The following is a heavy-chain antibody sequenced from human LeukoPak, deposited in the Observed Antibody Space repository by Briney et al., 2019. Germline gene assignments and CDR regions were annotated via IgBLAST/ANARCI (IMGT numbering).Heavy chain of an antibody. Sequence: GASVKVSCKASGYTFTSYGISWVRQAPGQGLEWMGWISAYNGNTNYAQKLQGRVTMTTDTSTSTAYMELRSLRSDDAAVYYCARTGITMVRGVIRQNWFDPWGQGTLVTVSS. V-gene: IGHV1-18*01. D-gene: IGHD3-10*01. CDR1: GYTFTSYG. J-gene: IGHJ5*02. CDR3: ARTGITMVRGVIRQNWFDP. CDR2: ISAYNGNT.